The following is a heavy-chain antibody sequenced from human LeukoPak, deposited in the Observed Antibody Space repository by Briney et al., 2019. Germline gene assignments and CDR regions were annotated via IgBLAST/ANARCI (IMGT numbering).Heavy chain of an antibody. CDR2: IYYSGST. D-gene: IGHD2-15*01. Sequence: SQTLSLTCTDSGVSISSGGYYWSWIRQHPGKGLEWVGYIYYSGSTYYNPSLKSRVTISVDTSKNQFSLKLSSVTAADTAVYYCARASGGSCYDYWGQGTLVTVSS. J-gene: IGHJ4*02. CDR1: GVSISSGGYY. V-gene: IGHV4-31*03. CDR3: ARASGGSCYDY.